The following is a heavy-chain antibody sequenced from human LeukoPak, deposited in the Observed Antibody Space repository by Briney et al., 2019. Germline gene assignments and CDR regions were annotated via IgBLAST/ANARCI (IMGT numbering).Heavy chain of an antibody. CDR2: INPNSGGT. Sequence: GASVKVSCKASGYTFTGYYMHWVRQAPGQGLEWMGWINPNSGGTNYAQKFQGRVTMTGDTSISTAYMELSRLRSDDTAVYYCARGYCTNGVCYTAFDYWGQGTLVTVSS. D-gene: IGHD2-8*01. CDR3: ARGYCTNGVCYTAFDY. CDR1: GYTFTGYY. V-gene: IGHV1-2*02. J-gene: IGHJ4*02.